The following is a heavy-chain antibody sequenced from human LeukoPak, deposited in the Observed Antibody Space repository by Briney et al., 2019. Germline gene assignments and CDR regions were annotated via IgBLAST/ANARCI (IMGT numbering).Heavy chain of an antibody. J-gene: IGHJ5*02. Sequence: GASVKVSCKASGYTFTSYYMHWVRQAPGQGLEWMGWINPNSGGTNYAQKFQGRVTMTRDTSISTAYMELSSLRSDDTAVYYCARGYGDYFNWFDPWGQGTLVTVSS. CDR3: ARGYGDYFNWFDP. CDR2: INPNSGGT. CDR1: GYTFTSYY. V-gene: IGHV1-2*02. D-gene: IGHD4-17*01.